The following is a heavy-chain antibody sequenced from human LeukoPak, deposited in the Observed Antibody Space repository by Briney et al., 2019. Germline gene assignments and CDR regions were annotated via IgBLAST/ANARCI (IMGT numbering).Heavy chain of an antibody. CDR1: GFTFSSYS. D-gene: IGHD6-6*01. J-gene: IGHJ4*02. CDR3: AKDGQLVPFLCDY. CDR2: ISSSSSTI. Sequence: GGSLRLSCAACGFTFSSYSMNWVRQAPGKGLEGVSYISSSSSTIYYADSVKGRFTISRDNAKNSLYLQMNSLRAGDTAVYYCAKDGQLVPFLCDYWGQGTLVTVSS. V-gene: IGHV3-48*01.